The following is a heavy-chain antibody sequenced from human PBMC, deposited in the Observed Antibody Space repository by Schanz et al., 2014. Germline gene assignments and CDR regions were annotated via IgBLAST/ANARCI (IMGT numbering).Heavy chain of an antibody. CDR3: TRDRAYHSFDY. Sequence: VQLVESGGCVVQPGWSLRLSCAVSGFTFSSYGMHWVRQAPGKGLEWVATIKEDGSQKYYLDSVKGRFTISRDNARNSLYLQMTSLRAEDTALYYCTRDRAYHSFDYWGQGTLVTVSS. D-gene: IGHD1-26*01. V-gene: IGHV3-7*01. J-gene: IGHJ4*02. CDR2: IKEDGSQK. CDR1: GFTFSSYG.